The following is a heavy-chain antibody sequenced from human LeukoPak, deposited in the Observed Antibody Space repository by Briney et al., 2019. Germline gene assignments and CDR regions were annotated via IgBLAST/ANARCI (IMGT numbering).Heavy chain of an antibody. CDR1: GGSISSSSYY. CDR2: IYYSGST. D-gene: IGHD3-22*01. Sequence: SETLSLTCTVSGGSISSSSYYWNWIRQPPGKGLEWIGYIYYSGSTNYNSSLKSRVIISVDTSKNQFSLKLSSVTAADTAVYYCARGTYYQDSSGYSCYHHYYMDVWGKGTTVTVSS. CDR3: ARGTYYQDSSGYSCYHHYYMDV. V-gene: IGHV4-61*01. J-gene: IGHJ6*03.